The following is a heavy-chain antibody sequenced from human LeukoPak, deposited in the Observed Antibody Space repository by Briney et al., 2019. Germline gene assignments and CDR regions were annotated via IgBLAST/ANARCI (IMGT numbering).Heavy chain of an antibody. CDR3: ARDLDSGSHDAFDI. CDR1: GFTFSSYW. CDR2: IKQDGSEK. Sequence: GGSLRLSCAASGFTFSSYWMSWVRQAPEKGLEWVANIKQDGSEKYYVDSVKGRFTISRDNAKNSLYLQMNSLRAEDTAVYYCARDLDSGSHDAFDIWGQGTMVTVSS. J-gene: IGHJ3*02. V-gene: IGHV3-7*01. D-gene: IGHD1-26*01.